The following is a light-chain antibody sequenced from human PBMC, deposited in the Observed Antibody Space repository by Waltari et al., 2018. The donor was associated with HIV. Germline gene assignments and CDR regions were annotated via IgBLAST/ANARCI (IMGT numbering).Light chain of an antibody. Sequence: EIVMTQSPANLSVSPGERANLSCRASQSVSRNLGWYQQKPGQAPRLLIYGASMRATGIAARFSGSGSGTEFTLTISSLQSEDFAVYYCQQYNDWPRLTFGPGTKVDIK. CDR3: QQYNDWPRLT. CDR2: GAS. CDR1: QSVSRN. V-gene: IGKV3-15*01. J-gene: IGKJ3*01.